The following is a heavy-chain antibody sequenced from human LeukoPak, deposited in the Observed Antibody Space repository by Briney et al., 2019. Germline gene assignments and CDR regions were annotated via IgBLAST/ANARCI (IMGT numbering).Heavy chain of an antibody. CDR3: ASGPTYYQYYYCMDV. Sequence: GGSLRLSCAASGFTFSSYGMPWVRQAPGKGLEWVAVIWYDGSNKYYADSVKGRFTISKHNSKNTLYLQMNRLRAEPTAVYYCASGPTYYQYYYCMDVWGQGTTVTVSS. CDR1: GFTFSSYG. V-gene: IGHV3-33*01. CDR2: IWYDGSNK. J-gene: IGHJ6*02.